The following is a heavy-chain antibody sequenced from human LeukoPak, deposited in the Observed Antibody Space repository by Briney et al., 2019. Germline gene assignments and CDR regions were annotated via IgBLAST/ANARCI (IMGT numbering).Heavy chain of an antibody. D-gene: IGHD2-2*01. CDR1: GGSFSGYY. Sequence: SETLSLTCAVYGGSFSGYYWSWIRQPPGKGLEWIGEINHSGSTNYNPSLKSRVTISVDTSKNQFSLKLSSVTAADTAVYYCAREIRYCSSTSCYGGQLGYWGQGTLVTVSS. CDR2: INHSGST. V-gene: IGHV4-34*01. CDR3: AREIRYCSSTSCYGGQLGY. J-gene: IGHJ4*02.